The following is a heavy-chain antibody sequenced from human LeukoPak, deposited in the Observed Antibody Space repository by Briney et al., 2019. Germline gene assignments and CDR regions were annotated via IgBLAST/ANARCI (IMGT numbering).Heavy chain of an antibody. J-gene: IGHJ3*01. D-gene: IGHD1-26*01. Sequence: PGGSLRLSCAASGFTVSNNYMSWVRQAPGKGLEWVSLIYGGGSTYYADSVKGRFTISRDNSKNTLYLQMNSLRAEDTAVYYCARVLGAQGWDAFDFWGQGTMVTVSS. V-gene: IGHV3-66*01. CDR1: GFTVSNNY. CDR2: IYGGGST. CDR3: ARVLGAQGWDAFDF.